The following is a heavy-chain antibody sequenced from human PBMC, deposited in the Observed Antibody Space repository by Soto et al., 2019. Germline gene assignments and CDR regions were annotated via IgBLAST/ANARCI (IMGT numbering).Heavy chain of an antibody. CDR2: IRGDGSEN. J-gene: IGHJ6*02. CDR1: GFTFSDYW. Sequence: GGSLRLSCAASGFTFSDYWMSWVRQAPGKGPEWVANIRGDGSENYYADSVKGRFTISRDNSKSTLFLQMNSLRAEDTAVYYCANGRTKLRIGYYYGMDVWGQGTTVTVSS. V-gene: IGHV3-7*05. D-gene: IGHD1-1*01. CDR3: ANGRTKLRIGYYYGMDV.